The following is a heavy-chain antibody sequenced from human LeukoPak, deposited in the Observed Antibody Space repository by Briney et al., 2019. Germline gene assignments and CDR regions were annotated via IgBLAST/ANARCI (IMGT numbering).Heavy chain of an antibody. Sequence: SETLSLTCTVSGGSISSYYWSWIRQPAGKGLEWIGRIYTSGSTNYNPSLKSRVTVSVDTSKNQFSLKLSSVTAADTAVYYCARDLRMAIFGVVIKDPNWFDPWGQGTLVTVSS. V-gene: IGHV4-4*07. CDR1: GGSISSYY. D-gene: IGHD3-3*01. CDR2: IYTSGST. J-gene: IGHJ5*02. CDR3: ARDLRMAIFGVVIKDPNWFDP.